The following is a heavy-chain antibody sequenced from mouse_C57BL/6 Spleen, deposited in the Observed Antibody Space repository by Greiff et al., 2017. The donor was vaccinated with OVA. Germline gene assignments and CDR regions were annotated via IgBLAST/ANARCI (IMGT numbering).Heavy chain of an antibody. CDR3: TRERRDGYYVNFDY. Sequence: QVQLKQSGAELVRPGASVTLSCKASGYTFTDYEMHWVKQTPVHGLEWIGAIDPETGGTAYNQKFKGKAILTADKSSSTAYMELRSLTSEDSAVYYCTRERRDGYYVNFDYWGQGTTLTVSS. J-gene: IGHJ2*01. CDR1: GYTFTDYE. CDR2: IDPETGGT. V-gene: IGHV1-15*01. D-gene: IGHD2-3*01.